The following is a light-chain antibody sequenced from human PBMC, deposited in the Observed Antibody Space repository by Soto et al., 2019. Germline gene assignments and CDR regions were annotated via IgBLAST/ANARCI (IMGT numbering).Light chain of an antibody. CDR1: QSISSW. CDR2: DAS. CDR3: QQYNSYSRT. J-gene: IGKJ1*01. V-gene: IGKV1-5*01. Sequence: DIQMTQSPSTLSASVGDRVTITCRACQSISSWLAWYQQKPGKAPKLLIYDASSLESGVPSRFSGSGSGTEFTLTISSLQPDDFATYYCQQYNSYSRTFGQGTKVDI.